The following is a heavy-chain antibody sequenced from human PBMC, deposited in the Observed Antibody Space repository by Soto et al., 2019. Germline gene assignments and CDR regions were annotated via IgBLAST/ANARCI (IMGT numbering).Heavy chain of an antibody. J-gene: IGHJ5*02. CDR1: GFTFSSYA. V-gene: IGHV3-23*01. CDR2: ISGSGGST. Sequence: GGSPRLSCAASGFTFSSYAMSWVRQAPGKGLEWVSAISGSGGSTYYADSVKGRFTISRDNSKNTLYLQMNSLRAEDTAVYYCAKDRSTYYLVPPFDPWGQGTLVTVSS. CDR3: AKDRSTYYLVPPFDP. D-gene: IGHD3-10*01.